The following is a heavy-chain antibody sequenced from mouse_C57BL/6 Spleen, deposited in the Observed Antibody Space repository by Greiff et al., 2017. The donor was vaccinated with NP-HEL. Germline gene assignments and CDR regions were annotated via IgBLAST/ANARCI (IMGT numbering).Heavy chain of an antibody. J-gene: IGHJ2*01. Sequence: QVQLQQPGAELVMPGASVKLSCKASGYTFTSYWMHWVKQRPGQGLEWIGEIDPSDSYTNCNQKFKGKSTLTVDKSSSTAYMQLSSLTSEDSAVYYCARGGYFDYWGQGTTLTVSS. V-gene: IGHV1-69*01. CDR1: GYTFTSYW. CDR3: ARGGYFDY. CDR2: IDPSDSYT.